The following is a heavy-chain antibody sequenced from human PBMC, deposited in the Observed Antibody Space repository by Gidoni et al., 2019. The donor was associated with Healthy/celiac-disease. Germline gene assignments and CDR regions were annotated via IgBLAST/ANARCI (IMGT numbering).Heavy chain of an antibody. V-gene: IGHV4-61*01. CDR2: IYYSGST. Sequence: QVQLQESGPGLVKPSETLSLTCTVSGGSVSSGSYYWSWIRQPPGKGLEWIGYIYYSGSTNYNPSLKSRVTISVDTSKNQFSLKLSSVTAADTAVYYCAREGYDSSMAGTAGFDYWGQGTLVTVSS. D-gene: IGHD3-22*01. CDR1: GGSVSSGSYY. CDR3: AREGYDSSMAGTAGFDY. J-gene: IGHJ4*02.